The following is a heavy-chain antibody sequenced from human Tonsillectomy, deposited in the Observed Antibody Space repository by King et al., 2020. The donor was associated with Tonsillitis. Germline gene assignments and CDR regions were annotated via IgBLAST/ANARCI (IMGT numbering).Heavy chain of an antibody. D-gene: IGHD3-22*01. CDR1: GGSISSGSYY. J-gene: IGHJ2*01. CDR3: ARDPSTYYYDSSGYPADWYFDL. V-gene: IGHV4-61*02. CDR2: IYTSGST. Sequence: QLQESGPGLVKPSQTLSLTCTVSGGSISSGSYYWSWIRQPAGKGLEWIGRIYTSGSTNYNPSLKSRVTISVDTSKNQFSLKLSSVTAAATAVYYCARDPSTYYYDSSGYPADWYFDLWGRGTLVTVSS.